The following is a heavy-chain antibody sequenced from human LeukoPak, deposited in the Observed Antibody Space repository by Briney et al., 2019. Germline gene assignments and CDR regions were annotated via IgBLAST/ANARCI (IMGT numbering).Heavy chain of an antibody. CDR2: IYYSGST. Sequence: PSETLSLTCTVSGGSITSYYWSWIRQPSGKGLQWIGNIYYSGSTNYNPSLKSRVTISIDTSKNQFSLKLSSGTAADTAVYYCASTRKYYGSASYYKNWGQGTLVTVSS. CDR1: GGSITSYY. D-gene: IGHD3-10*01. V-gene: IGHV4-59*12. CDR3: ASTRKYYGSASYYKN. J-gene: IGHJ4*02.